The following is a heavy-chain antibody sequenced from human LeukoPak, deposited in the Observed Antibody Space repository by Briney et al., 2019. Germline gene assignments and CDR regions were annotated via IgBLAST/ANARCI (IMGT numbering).Heavy chain of an antibody. J-gene: IGHJ4*02. CDR2: IYPGASDT. CDR1: GYNFTSFW. V-gene: IGHV5-51*01. Sequence: GESLKTSCRSSGYNFTSFWIGWVRQIPRKGPEWMGIIYPGASDTRYSPSFQGHITISADKSISTAYLQWSSLKASDTAMYYCARGYYFDYWGQGTLVTVSS. CDR3: ARGYYFDY.